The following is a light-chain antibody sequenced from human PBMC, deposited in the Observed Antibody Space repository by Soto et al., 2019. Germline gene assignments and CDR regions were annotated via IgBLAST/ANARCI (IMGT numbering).Light chain of an antibody. V-gene: IGLV1-44*01. J-gene: IGLJ1*01. CDR3: AAWDDTLNGHV. Sequence: QSVLTQSPSASGTPGQRVTISCSGSSSNIGSNTVNWYQQLSGTAPKLLIYSNDQRPSGVPDRFSGSKSGTSASLAISGLQAEDEADYYCAAWDDTLNGHVFGAGTKLTVL. CDR1: SSNIGSNT. CDR2: SND.